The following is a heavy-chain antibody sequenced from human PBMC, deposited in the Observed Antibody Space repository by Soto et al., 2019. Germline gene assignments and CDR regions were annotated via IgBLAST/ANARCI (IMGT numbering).Heavy chain of an antibody. J-gene: IGHJ4*02. D-gene: IGHD3-22*01. Sequence: GGSLRLSCAASGFTFSSYDMHWVRQAPGKGLEYVSSISTNGGSTHYADSVKGRFTISRDNSKNTQYLQMSSLRADDTAVYYCVKGEYYYDSSGYYPFDYWGQGTLVTSPQ. V-gene: IGHV3-64D*06. CDR1: GFTFSSYD. CDR2: ISTNGGST. CDR3: VKGEYYYDSSGYYPFDY.